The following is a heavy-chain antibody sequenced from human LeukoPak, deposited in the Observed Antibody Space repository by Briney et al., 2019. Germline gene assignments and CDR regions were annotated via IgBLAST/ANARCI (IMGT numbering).Heavy chain of an antibody. D-gene: IGHD3-22*01. CDR3: ARGDDGSGWYAFDI. Sequence: SETLSLTCTVSGGSISSYYWSWIRQPPGKGLEWIGYIYYSGSTNYNPSLKSRVTISVDTSKNQFSLKLSSVTAADTAVYYCARGDDGSGWYAFDIWGQGTMVTVSS. CDR2: IYYSGST. CDR1: GGSISSYY. V-gene: IGHV4-59*01. J-gene: IGHJ3*02.